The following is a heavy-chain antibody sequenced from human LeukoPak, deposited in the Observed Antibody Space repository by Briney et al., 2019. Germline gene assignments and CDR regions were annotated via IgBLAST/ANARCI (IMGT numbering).Heavy chain of an antibody. CDR2: INPNSGGT. CDR1: GYTFTGYY. V-gene: IGHV1-2*06. J-gene: IGHJ5*02. D-gene: IGHD6-19*01. Sequence: ASVKVSCKASGYTFTGYYMHWVRQAPGQGLEWMGRINPNSGGTNYAQKFQGRVTMTRDTSISTDYMELSRLRSDDTAVYYCASTGYSSGWYNWFDPWGQGTLVTVSS. CDR3: ASTGYSSGWYNWFDP.